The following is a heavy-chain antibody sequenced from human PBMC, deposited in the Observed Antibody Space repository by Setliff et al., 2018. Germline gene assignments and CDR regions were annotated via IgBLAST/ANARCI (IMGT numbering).Heavy chain of an antibody. J-gene: IGHJ4*02. Sequence: ASVKVSCKASGYTFSDYGISWVRQAPGQGLEWMGWISPHTGNTFYAPQFQGRVIMTTDTSTNTAYMDLRSLRSDDTAVYYCERLVRYCSRTSCQRTSGDEVWGQGTLVTVSS. D-gene: IGHD2-8*01. V-gene: IGHV1-18*01. CDR2: ISPHTGNT. CDR3: ERLVRYCSRTSCQRTSGDEV. CDR1: GYTFSDYG.